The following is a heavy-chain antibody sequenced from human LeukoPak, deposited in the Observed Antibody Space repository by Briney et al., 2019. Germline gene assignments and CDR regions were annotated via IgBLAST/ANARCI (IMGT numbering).Heavy chain of an antibody. Sequence: GGSLRLSCAASGFTFSNYAMHWVRQAPDKGLEWVAVVSYDGSNKYYADSVKGRFTVSRDNSKNTLYLQMNSLRAEDTAVYYCAIGDSLGELSSSFEYWGQGTLVTVSS. V-gene: IGHV3-30*04. CDR2: VSYDGSNK. CDR1: GFTFSNYA. D-gene: IGHD3-16*02. J-gene: IGHJ4*02. CDR3: AIGDSLGELSSSFEY.